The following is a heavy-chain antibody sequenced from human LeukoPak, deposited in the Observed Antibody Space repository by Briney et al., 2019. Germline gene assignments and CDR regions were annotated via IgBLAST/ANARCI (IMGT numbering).Heavy chain of an antibody. CDR1: GFTFSSYG. CDR3: AREAAGESGYDSGYYYYYMDV. D-gene: IGHD5-12*01. Sequence: GGSLRLSCAASGFTFSSYGMHWVRQAPGKGLEWVAFIRYDGSNKYYADSVKGRFTISRDNSKNTLYLQMNSLRAEDTAVYYCAREAAGESGYDSGYYYYYMDVWGKGTTVTVSS. CDR2: IRYDGSNK. J-gene: IGHJ6*03. V-gene: IGHV3-30*02.